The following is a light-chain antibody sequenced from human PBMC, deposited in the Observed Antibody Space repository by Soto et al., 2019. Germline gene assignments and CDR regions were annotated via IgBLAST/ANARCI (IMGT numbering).Light chain of an antibody. J-gene: IGKJ4*01. V-gene: IGKV3-11*01. Sequence: EIVLTQSPATLSLSPGERAALSCRASQSVSSYLAWYQQKPGQAPRLLIYDASNRATGIPARFSGSGSGTDLPLTISHPKPYEFAVYFRQQPSNLPSTFGGGTKVEIK. CDR1: QSVSSY. CDR2: DAS. CDR3: QQPSNLPST.